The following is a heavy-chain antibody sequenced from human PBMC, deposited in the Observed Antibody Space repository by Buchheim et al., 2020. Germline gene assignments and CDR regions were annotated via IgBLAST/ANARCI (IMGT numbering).Heavy chain of an antibody. J-gene: IGHJ6*02. CDR2: IGPTNSNGNTI. CDR3: ARGSPDGWDMDV. D-gene: IGHD3-10*01. V-gene: IGHV3-48*01. CDR1: GFTFITHA. Sequence: EVRLVESGGGLVRPGGSVRLSCGASGFTFITHAMNWVRQAPGKGLEWVSYIGPTNSNGNTIYYADSVKGRFTISRDNGKHSPYLQMNSLRAEDTAVYYCARGSPDGWDMDVWGLGTT.